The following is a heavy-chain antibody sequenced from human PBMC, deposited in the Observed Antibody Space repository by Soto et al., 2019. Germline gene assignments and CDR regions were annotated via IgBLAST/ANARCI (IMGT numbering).Heavy chain of an antibody. CDR1: GGTFTTHS. V-gene: IGHV1-69*01. J-gene: IGHJ4*02. D-gene: IGHD3-22*01. Sequence: QVQLVQSGAEVKKPGSSVRVSCKASGGTFTTHSISWVRQAPGQGLEWMGGIIPIFSSTKSAQKFQGRVTITADESTDTAYMELSSLRFEDTAVYYCARGDYYDRGGKQYYFHNWGQGTLVTVSS. CDR3: ARGDYYDRGGKQYYFHN. CDR2: IIPIFSST.